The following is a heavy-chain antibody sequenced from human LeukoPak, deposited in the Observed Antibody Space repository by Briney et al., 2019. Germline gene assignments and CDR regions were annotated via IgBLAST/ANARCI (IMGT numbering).Heavy chain of an antibody. D-gene: IGHD6-13*01. CDR1: GFTFSGSA. CDR2: IRSKANSYAT. J-gene: IGHJ6*03. CDR3: TRQVRNTVTIAAAGTSFGYYYMDV. Sequence: PGGSLRLSCAASGFTFSGSAMHWVRQASGKGLEWVGRIRSKANSYATAYAASVKGRFTISRDDSKNTAYLQMNSLKTEDTAVYYCTRQVRNTVTIAAAGTSFGYYYMDVWGKGTTVTVSS. V-gene: IGHV3-73*01.